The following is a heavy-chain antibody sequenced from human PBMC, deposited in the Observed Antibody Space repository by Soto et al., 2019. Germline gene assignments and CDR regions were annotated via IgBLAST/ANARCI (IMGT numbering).Heavy chain of an antibody. V-gene: IGHV3-49*03. J-gene: IGHJ4*02. Sequence: GVSLRLSCTASGFTFGDYAMSWFRQAPGKGLEWVGFIRSKAYGGTTEYAASVKGRFTISRDDSKSIAYLQMNSLKTEDTAVYYCTRDKDTAMVDYFDYWGQGTLVTVSS. CDR1: GFTFGDYA. CDR2: IRSKAYGGTT. D-gene: IGHD5-18*01. CDR3: TRDKDTAMVDYFDY.